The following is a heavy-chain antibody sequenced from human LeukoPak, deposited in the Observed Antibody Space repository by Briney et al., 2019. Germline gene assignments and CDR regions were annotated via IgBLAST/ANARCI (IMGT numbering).Heavy chain of an antibody. CDR2: INHSGST. Sequence: PSETLSLTCAVYGGSFSGYYWSWIRQPPGKGLEWIGEINHSGSTNYNPSLKSRVTISVDTSKNQFSLKLSSVTAADTAVYYCARAAVYYDSSGYYISDGIDYWGQGTLVTVSS. J-gene: IGHJ4*02. CDR3: ARAAVYYDSSGYYISDGIDY. D-gene: IGHD3-22*01. CDR1: GGSFSGYY. V-gene: IGHV4-34*01.